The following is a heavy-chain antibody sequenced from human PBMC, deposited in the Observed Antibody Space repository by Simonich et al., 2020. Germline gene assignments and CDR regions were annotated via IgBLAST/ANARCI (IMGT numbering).Heavy chain of an antibody. D-gene: IGHD3-10*01. J-gene: IGHJ6*02. CDR1: GYTFTGYY. CDR3: ARVPGIYYYYGMDV. Sequence: GAEVKKPGASVKVSCKASGYTFTGYYMHWVRQAPGQGLEWMGRSNPNSGGTNDAQKFQGRVTMTRDTSISTAYMELSRLRSDDTAVYYCARVPGIYYYYGMDVWGQGTTVTVSS. CDR2: SNPNSGGT. V-gene: IGHV1-2*06.